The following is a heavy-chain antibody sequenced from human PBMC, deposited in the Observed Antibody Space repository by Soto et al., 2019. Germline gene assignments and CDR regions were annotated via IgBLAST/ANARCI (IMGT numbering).Heavy chain of an antibody. V-gene: IGHV3-74*01. J-gene: IGHJ4*02. CDR3: TRAGWELGWVDY. CDR2: INSDGSST. Sequence: EVQLVESGGGLVQPGGSLRLSCAASGFTFSSYWMQWVRQAPGKGLVWVSRINSDGSSTSYADSVKGRFTISRDNAKNTLYLQMNSLRAEDTAVYYCTRAGWELGWVDYWGQGTLVTVSS. D-gene: IGHD1-26*01. CDR1: GFTFSSYW.